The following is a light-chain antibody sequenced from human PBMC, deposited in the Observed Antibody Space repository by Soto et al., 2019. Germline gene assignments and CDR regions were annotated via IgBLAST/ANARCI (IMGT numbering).Light chain of an antibody. CDR2: GAS. J-gene: IGKJ2*01. CDR1: KSVSSN. V-gene: IGKV3-15*01. Sequence: EIVMTQSPATLSVSPGERATLSCRSSKSVSSNLAWYQQKPGQAPRLLIFGASSRATGVPARFSGGGSGTEFTLTISSLQSEDSAFYYCQQYNAWPHTFGLGTNLEIK. CDR3: QQYNAWPHT.